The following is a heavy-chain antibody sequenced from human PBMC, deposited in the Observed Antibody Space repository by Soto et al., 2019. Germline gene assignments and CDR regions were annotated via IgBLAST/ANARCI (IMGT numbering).Heavy chain of an antibody. V-gene: IGHV1-69*13. CDR1: GGTFSSYA. Sequence: SVKVSCKASGGTFSSYAISWVRQAPGQGLEWMGGIIPIFGTANYAQKFQGRVTITADESTSTAYMELSSLRSEDTAVYYCATDPAKIRFLERHSVDFWGPGTTVTVSS. J-gene: IGHJ6*02. D-gene: IGHD3-3*01. CDR3: ATDPAKIRFLERHSVDF. CDR2: IIPIFGTA.